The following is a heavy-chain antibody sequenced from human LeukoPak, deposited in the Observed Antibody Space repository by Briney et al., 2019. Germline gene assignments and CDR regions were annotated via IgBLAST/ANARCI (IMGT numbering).Heavy chain of an antibody. D-gene: IGHD3-10*01. CDR3: ARIGSYKNYFDY. CDR2: VDHSGGS. Sequence: SETLTLTCAVYGGSFSGYYWGWIRQPPGKGLEWIGEVDHSGGSMYNPSLKSRVTISVDTSKTQFSPKLSSVTAADTAVYYCARIGSYKNYFDYWGQGTLVTVPS. V-gene: IGHV4-34*01. J-gene: IGHJ4*02. CDR1: GGSFSGYY.